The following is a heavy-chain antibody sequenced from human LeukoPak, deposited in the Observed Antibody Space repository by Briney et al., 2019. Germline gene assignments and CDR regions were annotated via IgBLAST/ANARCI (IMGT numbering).Heavy chain of an antibody. V-gene: IGHV1-2*02. Sequence: ASVKVSCKASGYTFTGYYMHWVRQAPGQGLEWMGWINPNSGGTNYAQKFQGRVTMTRDTSISTAYMELSRLRSDDTAVYYCARARHYYDSSGPWGQGTLVTVSS. CDR1: GYTFTGYY. CDR2: INPNSGGT. CDR3: ARARHYYDSSGP. J-gene: IGHJ5*02. D-gene: IGHD3-22*01.